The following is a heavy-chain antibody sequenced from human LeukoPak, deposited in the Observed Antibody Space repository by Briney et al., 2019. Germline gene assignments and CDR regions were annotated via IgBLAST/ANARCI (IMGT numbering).Heavy chain of an antibody. CDR1: GGTFSSYA. V-gene: IGHV1-69*13. CDR2: IIPIFGTA. D-gene: IGHD3-22*01. Sequence: SVKVSCKASGGTFSSYAISWVRQAPGQGLEWMGGIIPIFGTANYAQKFQGRVTITADESTSTAYMELSSLRSEDTAEYYCARGPTRDYYDSSGPFDYWGQGTLVTVSS. J-gene: IGHJ4*02. CDR3: ARGPTRDYYDSSGPFDY.